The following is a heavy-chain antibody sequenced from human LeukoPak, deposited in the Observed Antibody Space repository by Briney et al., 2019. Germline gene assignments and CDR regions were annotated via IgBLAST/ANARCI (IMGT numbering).Heavy chain of an antibody. CDR1: GFTFSSYS. CDR2: ISSSSSYI. Sequence: GGSLRLSCAASGFTFSSYSMNWVRQAPGKGLEWVSSISSSSSYIYYADSVKGRFTISRDNAKNSLYLQMNSLRAEDTAVYYCARDRYYYDSSGYLTDWGQGTLVTVSS. V-gene: IGHV3-21*01. CDR3: ARDRYYYDSSGYLTD. D-gene: IGHD3-22*01. J-gene: IGHJ4*02.